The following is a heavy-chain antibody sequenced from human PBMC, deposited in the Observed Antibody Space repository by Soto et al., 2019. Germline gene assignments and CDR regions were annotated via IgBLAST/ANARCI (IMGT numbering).Heavy chain of an antibody. CDR1: GGSITSYY. D-gene: IGHD2-8*02. Sequence: QVQLQESGPGLVKPSETLSLTCTVSGGSITSYYWSWIRQPPGKGLEWIGYIYYSGITDYNPSLKSRVTISVDTSKSQFSLELSSVTAADTAVYSCASGGGVYYLDYWGQGTLVTVSS. J-gene: IGHJ4*02. CDR3: ASGGGVYYLDY. CDR2: IYYSGIT. V-gene: IGHV4-59*01.